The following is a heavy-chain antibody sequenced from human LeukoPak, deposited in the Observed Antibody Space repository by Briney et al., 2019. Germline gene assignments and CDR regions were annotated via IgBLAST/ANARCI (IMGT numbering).Heavy chain of an antibody. CDR2: FSGSGGST. J-gene: IGHJ4*02. CDR3: AKDGDYDFWSGYYFDY. D-gene: IGHD3-3*01. Sequence: GGSLRLSCAASGFTLSSYAMRWVRQAPGKGLEWVSPFSGSGGSTYYADSVKGRFPISRDNSKNTLYLQMNSLRAEDTAVYYCAKDGDYDFWSGYYFDYWGQGTLVTVSS. V-gene: IGHV3-23*01. CDR1: GFTLSSYA.